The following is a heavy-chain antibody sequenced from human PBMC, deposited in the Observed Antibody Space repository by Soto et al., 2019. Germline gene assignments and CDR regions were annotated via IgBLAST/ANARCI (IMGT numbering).Heavy chain of an antibody. CDR1: GFTSKDYA. CDR2: IYYNSDRI. CDR3: VKDVLPGGADY. D-gene: IGHD3-16*01. V-gene: IGHV3-9*02. Sequence: EVKLVEPGGGLVQPGRSLRLSCAASGFTSKDYAMHWVRQAPGKGLEWVSGIYYNSDRIDYGDSVKGRFATSRDNAKNSLYLQMNSLRPEDTAVYYCVKDVLPGGADYWGPGTLVTVSS. J-gene: IGHJ4*02.